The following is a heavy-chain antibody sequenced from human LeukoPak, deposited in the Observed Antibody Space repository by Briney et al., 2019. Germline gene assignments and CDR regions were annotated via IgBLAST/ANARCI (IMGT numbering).Heavy chain of an antibody. J-gene: IGHJ6*04. CDR2: ISPYNGNA. V-gene: IGHV1-18*01. CDR3: ARDASGTLGMDV. D-gene: IGHD3-10*01. CDR1: GYTFFNYG. Sequence: ASVKVSCKASGYTFFNYGISWVRQAPGQGLEWMGWISPYNGNANYAQKLQGRVTLTTDTSTNTAYMELRSLRSDDTAVYYCARDASGTLGMDVWGKGTTVTVSS.